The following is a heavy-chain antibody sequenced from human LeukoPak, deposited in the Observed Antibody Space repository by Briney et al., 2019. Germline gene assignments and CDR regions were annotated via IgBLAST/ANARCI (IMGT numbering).Heavy chain of an antibody. CDR3: ARAYGTYYFGY. J-gene: IGHJ4*02. CDR2: IYHSGSS. V-gene: IGHV4-31*03. D-gene: IGHD2-21*01. CDR1: GGSISSGGYY. Sequence: PSETLSLTCTVSGGSISSGGYYWSWIRQHPGKGLEWIGDIYHSGSSDYHPSLKSRITISIATSKNQFSLKLSSVTAAETAVYFCARAYGTYYFGYWGQGTLVTVSS.